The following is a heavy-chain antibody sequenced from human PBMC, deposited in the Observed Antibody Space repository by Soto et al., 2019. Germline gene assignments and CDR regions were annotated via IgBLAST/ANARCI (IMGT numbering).Heavy chain of an antibody. CDR2: IYYSGST. CDR1: GGSISSGGYY. CDR3: AGMTTVTTGWFDP. D-gene: IGHD4-17*01. Sequence: QVQLQESGPGLVKPSQTLSLTCTVSGGSISSGGYYWSWIRQHPGKGLEWIGYIYYSGSTYYNPSLERRVTSSVDTSKNQFSLKLSSVTAADTAVYYCAGMTTVTTGWFDPWGQGTLVTVSS. V-gene: IGHV4-31*03. J-gene: IGHJ5*02.